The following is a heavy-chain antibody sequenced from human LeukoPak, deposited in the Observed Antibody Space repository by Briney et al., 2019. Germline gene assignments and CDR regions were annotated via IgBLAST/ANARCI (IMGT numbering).Heavy chain of an antibody. CDR1: GYTFTSYG. CDR2: INPNSGGT. CDR3: ARDSSSSWYRDAFDI. D-gene: IGHD6-13*01. J-gene: IGHJ3*02. Sequence: ASVKVSCKASGYTFTSYGISWVRQAPGQGLEWMGWINPNSGGTNYAQKFQGRVTMTRDTSISTAYMELSGLRSDDTAVYYCARDSSSSWYRDAFDIWGQGTMVTVSS. V-gene: IGHV1-2*02.